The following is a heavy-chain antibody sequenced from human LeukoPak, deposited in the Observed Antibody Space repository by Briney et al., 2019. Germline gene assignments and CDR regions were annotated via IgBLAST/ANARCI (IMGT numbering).Heavy chain of an antibody. D-gene: IGHD3-10*01. J-gene: IGHJ5*02. CDR3: ARSTLTRVRGTVDWFDP. V-gene: IGHV4-61*01. CDR2: IYHGGST. Sequence: SETLSLTCTVSSGSVSSDSHYWSWIRQPPGKGLEWIGYIYHGGSTNYNPSLKSRVTISVDTSKNQFSLKLSSVTAADTAVYFCARSTLTRVRGTVDWFDPWGQGTLVTVSS. CDR1: SGSVSSDSHY.